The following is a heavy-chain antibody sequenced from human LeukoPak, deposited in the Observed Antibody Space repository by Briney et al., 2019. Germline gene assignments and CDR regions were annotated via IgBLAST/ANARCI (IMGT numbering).Heavy chain of an antibody. CDR3: ARDGAVSGLDY. V-gene: IGHV4-4*07. D-gene: IGHD6-19*01. CDR2: IYTSGST. J-gene: IGHJ4*02. CDR1: GGSISSYY. Sequence: SETLSLTCTVSGGSISSYYWSWIRQPAGEGLEWIGRIYTSGSTNYNPSLKRRVTTSVDTSKNHFSLKLSSVTAADTAVYYCARDGAVSGLDYWGQGTLVTVSS.